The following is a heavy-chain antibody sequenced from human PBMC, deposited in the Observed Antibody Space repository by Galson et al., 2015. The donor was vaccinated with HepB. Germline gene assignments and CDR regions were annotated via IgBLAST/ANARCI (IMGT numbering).Heavy chain of an antibody. Sequence: VKVSCKASGYTFTSYAMHWVRQAPGQRLEWMGWINAGNGNTKYSQKFQGRVTITRDTSASTAYMELSSLRSEDTAVYYCARDRYCSSTSCSNYYYYMDVWGKGTTVTVSS. CDR1: GYTFTSYA. CDR2: INAGNGNT. J-gene: IGHJ6*03. D-gene: IGHD2-2*01. CDR3: ARDRYCSSTSCSNYYYYMDV. V-gene: IGHV1-3*01.